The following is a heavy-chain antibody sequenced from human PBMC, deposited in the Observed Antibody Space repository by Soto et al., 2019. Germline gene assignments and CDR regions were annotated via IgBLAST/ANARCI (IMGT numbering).Heavy chain of an antibody. CDR2: IIPVLGVE. J-gene: IGHJ6*02. CDR1: GGSFDSYI. Sequence: QVQLVQSGAEVKKPGSSVKVSCKVSGGSFDSYIVTWVRQAPGQGLEWIGRIIPVLGVEYYAPMFQGRVAITADKSTTTTSMELSSLRSEDTAVYYCAKAATPESATPAYYGMDVSGLGTTVTVS. CDR3: AKAATPESATPAYYGMDV. D-gene: IGHD2-15*01. V-gene: IGHV1-69*02.